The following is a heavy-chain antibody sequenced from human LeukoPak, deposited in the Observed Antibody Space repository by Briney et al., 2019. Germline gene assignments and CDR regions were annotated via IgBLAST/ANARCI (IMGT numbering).Heavy chain of an antibody. Sequence: GGSLRLSCAASGFTFSDHYMDWVRQAPGKGLEWVARIRNKANSYTTEYAASVKGRFTISREDSKNSLYLQKNSLKTEDTAVYYCARDSGSGSYSGYWGLGTLVTVSS. CDR1: GFTFSDHY. V-gene: IGHV3-72*01. CDR3: ARDSGSGSYSGY. CDR2: IRNKANSYTT. D-gene: IGHD3-10*01. J-gene: IGHJ4*02.